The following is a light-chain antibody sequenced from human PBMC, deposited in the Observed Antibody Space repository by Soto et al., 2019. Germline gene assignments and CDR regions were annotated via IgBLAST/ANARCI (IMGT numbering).Light chain of an antibody. CDR3: QHYDTSLA. J-gene: IGKJ4*01. CDR1: QSVSRSN. Sequence: EIVLTQSPGTLSLSPGERATLSCRASQSVSRSNFAWYQQKPGQAPRLLIYGASSRAPGIPDRFSGAGSGTDFTLSINRLEPEDFAVYYCQHYDTSLAFGGGTKVEL. V-gene: IGKV3-20*01. CDR2: GAS.